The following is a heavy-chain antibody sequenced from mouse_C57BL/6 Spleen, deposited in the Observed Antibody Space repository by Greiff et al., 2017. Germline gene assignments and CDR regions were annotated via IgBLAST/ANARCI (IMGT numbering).Heavy chain of an antibody. V-gene: IGHV1-59*01. Sequence: QVQLQQPGAELVRPGTSVKLSCKASGYTFTSYWMHWVKQRPGQGLEWIGMIDPGDSYTNYNQKFKGKATLTVDTSSSTAYMQLSSLTSEDSAVYYCARYRCYFDLDYWGQGTTVTVSS. J-gene: IGHJ4*01. CDR1: GYTFTSYW. CDR3: ARYRCYFDLDY. CDR2: IDPGDSYT. D-gene: IGHD1-1*01.